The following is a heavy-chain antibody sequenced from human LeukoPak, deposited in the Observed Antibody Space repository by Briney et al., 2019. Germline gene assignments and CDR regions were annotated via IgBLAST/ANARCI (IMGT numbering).Heavy chain of an antibody. V-gene: IGHV1-69*13. J-gene: IGHJ6*03. Sequence: SVKVSCKASGGTFSSYAISWVRQAPGQGLEWMGGIIPIFGTANYAQKFQGRVTITADESTSTAYMELSSLRSEDTAVYYCARGPLVPAYYYYYYYMDVWGKGTTVAVSS. CDR2: IIPIFGTA. D-gene: IGHD2-8*02. CDR3: ARGPLVPAYYYYYYYMDV. CDR1: GGTFSSYA.